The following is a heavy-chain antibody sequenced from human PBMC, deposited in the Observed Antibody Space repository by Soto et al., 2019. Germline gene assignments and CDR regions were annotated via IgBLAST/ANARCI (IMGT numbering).Heavy chain of an antibody. Sequence: QVQLVESGGGVVQPGRSLRLSCAASGFTFSSYGMHWVRQAPGKGLGWVAVISYDGSNKYYADSVKGRFTISRDNCKNTLYLQMNSLRDEDTAVYYCAKVKYSSGGHKDYYYGMDVWGQGTTVTVSS. D-gene: IGHD6-19*01. CDR1: GFTFSSYG. V-gene: IGHV3-30*18. J-gene: IGHJ6*02. CDR2: ISYDGSNK. CDR3: AKVKYSSGGHKDYYYGMDV.